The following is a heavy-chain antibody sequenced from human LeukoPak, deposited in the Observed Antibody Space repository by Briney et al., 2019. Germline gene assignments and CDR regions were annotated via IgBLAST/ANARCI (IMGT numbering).Heavy chain of an antibody. CDR2: LYSGGST. D-gene: IGHD6-19*01. CDR3: AKDTKVAVIFDSFDI. Sequence: GGSLRLSCAASGFTFGSYGMNWVRQAPGKGLEWVSVLYSGGSTFYADSVKGRFTISRDNSKNTLYLQMNSLRVEDTAVYYCAKDTKVAVIFDSFDIWGQGTMLTVSS. J-gene: IGHJ3*02. V-gene: IGHV3-66*01. CDR1: GFTFGSYG.